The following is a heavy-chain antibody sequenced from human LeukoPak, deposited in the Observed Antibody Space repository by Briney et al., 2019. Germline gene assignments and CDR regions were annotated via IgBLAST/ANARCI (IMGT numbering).Heavy chain of an antibody. D-gene: IGHD3-10*01. J-gene: IGHJ3*02. V-gene: IGHV3-7*01. Sequence: GGSLRLSCTASGFTFGDYAMSWVRQAPGKGLEWVANIKQDGSDKYYVDSVKGRVTISRDNAKNSLYLQMNSLRAEDTAVYYCARSGNYYFDAFDIWGQGTMVTVSS. CDR2: IKQDGSDK. CDR1: GFTFGDYA. CDR3: ARSGNYYFDAFDI.